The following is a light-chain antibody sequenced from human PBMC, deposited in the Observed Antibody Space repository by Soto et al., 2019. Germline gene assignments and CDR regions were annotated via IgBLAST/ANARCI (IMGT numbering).Light chain of an antibody. Sequence: QSALTQPASVSGSPGQSITISCTGTSSDIGGYDYVSWFQQHPGKAPKLIISRVTYRPSGLSNRFSGSRSGNTASLTISGLQAGDEAVYFCSSYAGSTFFWVFGTGTKLTVL. J-gene: IGLJ1*01. CDR2: RVT. CDR1: SSDIGGYDY. V-gene: IGLV2-14*01. CDR3: SSYAGSTFFWV.